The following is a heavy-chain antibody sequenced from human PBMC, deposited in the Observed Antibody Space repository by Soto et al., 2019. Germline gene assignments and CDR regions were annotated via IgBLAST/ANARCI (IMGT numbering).Heavy chain of an antibody. V-gene: IGHV3-21*01. D-gene: IGHD4-17*01. CDR1: GFTFSSYS. CDR3: ARDKGDYVSRQGLDY. Sequence: GGSLRLSCAASGFTFSSYSMNWVRQAPGKGLEWVSSISSSSSYIYYADSVKGRFTISRDNAKNSLYLQMNSLRAEDTAVYYCARDKGDYVSRQGLDYWGQGTLVTVSS. CDR2: ISSSSSYI. J-gene: IGHJ4*02.